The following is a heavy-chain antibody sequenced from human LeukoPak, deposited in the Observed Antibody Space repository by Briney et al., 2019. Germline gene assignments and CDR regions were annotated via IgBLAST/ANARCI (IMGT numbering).Heavy chain of an antibody. CDR2: IYYSGST. V-gene: IGHV4-39*07. J-gene: IGHJ5*02. D-gene: IGHD1-26*01. CDR3: ARLIVGATKNWFDP. Sequence: SETLSLTCTVSGGSISSSSYYWGWIRQPPGKGLEWIGSIYYSGSTCYNPSLKSRVTISVDTSKNQFSLKLSSVTAADTAVYYCARLIVGATKNWFDPWGQGTLVTVSS. CDR1: GGSISSSSYY.